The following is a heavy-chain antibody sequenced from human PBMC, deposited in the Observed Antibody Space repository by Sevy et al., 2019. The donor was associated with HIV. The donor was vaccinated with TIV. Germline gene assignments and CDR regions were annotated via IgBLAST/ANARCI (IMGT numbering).Heavy chain of an antibody. CDR1: GFTLGDYA. Sequence: GGSLRLSCTGSGFTLGDYAMSWFRQAPGMGLEWVGFIRRKDYGGATEHAASVKGRFTISRDDSKSIADLQMNSLKTEDTAVYYCTRGYYYDSSGYSDYWGQGALVTVSS. CDR3: TRGYYYDSSGYSDY. J-gene: IGHJ4*02. CDR2: IRRKDYGGAT. D-gene: IGHD3-22*01. V-gene: IGHV3-49*03.